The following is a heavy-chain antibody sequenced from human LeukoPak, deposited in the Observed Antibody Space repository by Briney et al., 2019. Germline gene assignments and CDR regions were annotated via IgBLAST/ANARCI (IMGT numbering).Heavy chain of an antibody. Sequence: ASVKGSCKTSGFRFSTSAISWVRQVPGQGLEWMGWISVSNGDTNYAQNLQGRVTMTTDTSTSTAHLELRSLRSDDTAVYYCVRDRARIEGVTTTANFFDPWGQGTLVTVSS. CDR2: ISVSNGDT. J-gene: IGHJ5*02. CDR1: GFRFSTSA. CDR3: VRDRARIEGVTTTANFFDP. D-gene: IGHD3-22*01. V-gene: IGHV1-18*01.